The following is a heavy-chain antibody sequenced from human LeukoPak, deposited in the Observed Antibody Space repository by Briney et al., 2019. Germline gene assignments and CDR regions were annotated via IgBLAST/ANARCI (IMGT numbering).Heavy chain of an antibody. D-gene: IGHD1-26*01. Sequence: GGSLRLSCAASGFTFSSYSMNWVRQAPGKGLEWVSHITASGTAMFYADSVKGRFTISRDNAKNSLYLQMNCLRDEDTAVYYCASSGSYRFDYWGQGTLVTVSS. CDR2: ITASGTAM. J-gene: IGHJ4*02. CDR3: ASSGSYRFDY. CDR1: GFTFSSYS. V-gene: IGHV3-48*02.